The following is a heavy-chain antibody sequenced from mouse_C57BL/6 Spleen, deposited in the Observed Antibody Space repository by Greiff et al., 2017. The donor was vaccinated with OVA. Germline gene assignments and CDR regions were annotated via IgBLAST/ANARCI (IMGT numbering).Heavy chain of an antibody. CDR2: IDPETGGT. Sequence: SGAELVRPGASVTLSCKASGYTFTDYEMHWVKQTPVHGLEWIGAIDPETGGTAYNQKFKGKAILTADKSSSTAYMELRSLTSEDSAVYYCTRFTTVVDWYFDVWGTGTTVTVSS. V-gene: IGHV1-15*01. CDR3: TRFTTVVDWYFDV. J-gene: IGHJ1*03. D-gene: IGHD1-1*01. CDR1: GYTFTDYE.